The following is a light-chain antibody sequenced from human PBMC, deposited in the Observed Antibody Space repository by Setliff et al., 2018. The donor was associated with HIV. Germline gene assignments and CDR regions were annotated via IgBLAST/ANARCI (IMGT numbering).Light chain of an antibody. V-gene: IGLV2-8*01. CDR3: SSYAANSIL. CDR1: TSDVGAYNY. Sequence: QSALTQPPSASGSPGQSVTISCTGTTSDVGAYNYVSWYQQHPGKAPKLLIYEVIKRSSGVPDRFSGSKSGNTASLIVSGLQAEDEADYYCSSYAANSILFGGGTK. CDR2: EVI. J-gene: IGLJ2*01.